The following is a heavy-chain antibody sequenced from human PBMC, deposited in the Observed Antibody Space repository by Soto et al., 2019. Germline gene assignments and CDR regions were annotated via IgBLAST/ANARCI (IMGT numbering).Heavy chain of an antibody. CDR3: AKGGGYVGWFDP. Sequence: QVQLVQSGAEVKKPGASVKVSCKASGYTFTSYYMHWVRQAPGQGLEWRGIINPSGGSTSYAQKLQGRVTMTRDTSTSTVYMELSSLRSEDTAVYYCAKGGGYVGWFDPWGQGTLVTVSS. D-gene: IGHD5-12*01. V-gene: IGHV1-46*01. CDR2: INPSGGST. CDR1: GYTFTSYY. J-gene: IGHJ5*02.